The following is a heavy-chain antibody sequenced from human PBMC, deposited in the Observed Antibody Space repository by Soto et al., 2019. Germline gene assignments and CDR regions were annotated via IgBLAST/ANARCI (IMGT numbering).Heavy chain of an antibody. Sequence: WETLSLTCAVYGGSFSGYYWSWIRQPPGKGLGWIGEINHSGSTNYNPSLKSRVTISVDTSKNQFSLKLSSVTAADTAVYYCARGYDFWSGYYIYYYYGMDVWGQGTTVTAP. CDR1: GGSFSGYY. V-gene: IGHV4-34*01. J-gene: IGHJ6*02. D-gene: IGHD3-3*01. CDR3: ARGYDFWSGYYIYYYYGMDV. CDR2: INHSGST.